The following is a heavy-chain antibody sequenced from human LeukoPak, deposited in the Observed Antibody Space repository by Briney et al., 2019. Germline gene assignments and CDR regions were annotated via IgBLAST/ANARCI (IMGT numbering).Heavy chain of an antibody. CDR1: GGSISSYY. CDR3: ARDPTDYYDSSGYYAFDI. V-gene: IGHV4-59*01. J-gene: IGHJ3*02. Sequence: SETLSLTCTVSGGSISSYYWSWIRQPPGKGLEWIGYIYYSGSTNYNPSLKSRVTISVDTSKNQFSLKLSSVTAADTAVYYCARDPTDYYDSSGYYAFDIWGQGTMVTVSS. CDR2: IYYSGST. D-gene: IGHD3-22*01.